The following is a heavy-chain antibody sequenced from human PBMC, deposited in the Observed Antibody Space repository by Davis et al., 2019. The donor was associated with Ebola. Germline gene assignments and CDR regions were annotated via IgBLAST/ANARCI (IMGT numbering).Heavy chain of an antibody. CDR2: VRYDESNK. Sequence: GESLKISCAASGFTFSSFGFHWVRQAPGKGLEWVAFVRYDESNKYYEDSVKGRFTISRDNSKNTLYLQMNSLRAEDTAVYYCARDHVYCSSTSCYVGYYYYYGMDVWGQGTLVTVSS. V-gene: IGHV3-30*02. D-gene: IGHD2-2*01. CDR1: GFTFSSFG. J-gene: IGHJ6*02. CDR3: ARDHVYCSSTSCYVGYYYYYGMDV.